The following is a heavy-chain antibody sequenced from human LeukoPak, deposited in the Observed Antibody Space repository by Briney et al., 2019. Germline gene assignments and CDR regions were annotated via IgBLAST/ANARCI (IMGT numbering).Heavy chain of an antibody. D-gene: IGHD6-13*01. CDR1: GGTFSSYA. J-gene: IGHJ4*02. V-gene: IGHV1-69*04. Sequence: ASVKVSCKASGGTFSSYAISWVRQAPGQGLEWMGRIIPILGIANYAQKFQGRVTITADKSTSTAYTELSSLRSEDTAVYYCARGSSRAPYYFDYWGQGTLVTVSS. CDR3: ARGSSRAPYYFDY. CDR2: IIPILGIA.